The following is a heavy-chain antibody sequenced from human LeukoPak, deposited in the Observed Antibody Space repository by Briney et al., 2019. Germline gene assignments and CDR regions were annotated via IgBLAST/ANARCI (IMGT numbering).Heavy chain of an antibody. CDR1: GFTFSSYS. CDR2: IVSSSSSYI. V-gene: IGHV3-21*01. CDR3: ARGSDSSGYDY. D-gene: IGHD3-22*01. Sequence: GGSLRLSCAASGFTFSSYSMNWVRQAPGKGLEWVSSIVSSSSSYIYYADSVKGRFTISRDNARNSLYLHMNSLRAEDTAVYYCARGSDSSGYDYWGQGILVTASS. J-gene: IGHJ4*02.